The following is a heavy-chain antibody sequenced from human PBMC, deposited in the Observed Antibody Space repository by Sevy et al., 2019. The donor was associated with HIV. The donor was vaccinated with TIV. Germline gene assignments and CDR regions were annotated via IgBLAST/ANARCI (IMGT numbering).Heavy chain of an antibody. D-gene: IGHD1-26*01. Sequence: GGYLRLSCTASGFTFGDYCMSWVRQAPGKGLEWVAFLKSKAYGGTVDHTASVKGRFTISRDDSKSIAYLQMNDLNTGDTGVYYCTRWQGAQSIFDYWGQGALVTVSS. CDR1: GFTFGDYC. CDR3: TRWQGAQSIFDY. V-gene: IGHV3-49*04. J-gene: IGHJ4*01. CDR2: LKSKAYGGTV.